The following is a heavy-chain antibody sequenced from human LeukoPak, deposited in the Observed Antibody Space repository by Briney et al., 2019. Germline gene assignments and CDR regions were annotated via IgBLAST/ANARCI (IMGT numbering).Heavy chain of an antibody. CDR1: GFTFSSYE. Sequence: PGGSLRLSCAASGFTFSSYEMNWVRQAPGKGLEWVSYISSSGSTIYYADSVKGRFTISRDNAKNSLYLQMNSLRAEDTAGYYCAGSPYYDILTGYYTRYFQHWGQGTLVTVSS. J-gene: IGHJ1*01. CDR2: ISSSGSTI. V-gene: IGHV3-48*03. CDR3: AGSPYYDILTGYYTRYFQH. D-gene: IGHD3-9*01.